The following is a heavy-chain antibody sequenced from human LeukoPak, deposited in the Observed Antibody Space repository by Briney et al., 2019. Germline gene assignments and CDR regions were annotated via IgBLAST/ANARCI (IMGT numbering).Heavy chain of an antibody. CDR2: ISSSGSTI. V-gene: IGHV3-11*04. J-gene: IGHJ6*03. Sequence: GGSLRLSCAASGFTFSDYYVSWLRQAPGKGLEWVSYISSSGSTIYYADSVKGRFTISRDNAKNSLYPQVNSLRAEDTAVYYCATTPTGGGQPMDVWGKGTTVAVSS. CDR1: GFTFSDYY. CDR3: ATTPTGGGQPMDV. D-gene: IGHD2-15*01.